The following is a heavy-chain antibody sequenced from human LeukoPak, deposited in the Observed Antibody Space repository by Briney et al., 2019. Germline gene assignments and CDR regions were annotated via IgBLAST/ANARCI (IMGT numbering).Heavy chain of an antibody. CDR3: ARGFGELLGTRWFDP. Sequence: PSETLFLTCAVYGGSFSGYYWSWLRQPPGKGPEWIGEINHSGSTNYNPSLKSRVTISVDTSKDQFSLKLSSVTAADTAVYYCARGFGELLGTRWFDPWGQGTLVTVSS. D-gene: IGHD3-10*01. V-gene: IGHV4-34*01. J-gene: IGHJ5*02. CDR2: INHSGST. CDR1: GGSFSGYY.